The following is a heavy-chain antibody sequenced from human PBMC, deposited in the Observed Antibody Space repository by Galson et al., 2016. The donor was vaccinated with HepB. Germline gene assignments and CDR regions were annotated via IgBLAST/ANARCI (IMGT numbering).Heavy chain of an antibody. J-gene: IGHJ6*02. Sequence: SLRLSCAASGFTFSDYYMGWIRQAPGKGLEWVGRIKSKTDGGTTDYAAPVKGRFSIPRDDSKNKLYLQMNSLKAEDTAVYYCRYGMDGWGQGTTVTVSS. CDR1: GFTFSDYY. CDR3: RYGMDG. V-gene: IGHV3-15*01. CDR2: IKSKTDGGTT.